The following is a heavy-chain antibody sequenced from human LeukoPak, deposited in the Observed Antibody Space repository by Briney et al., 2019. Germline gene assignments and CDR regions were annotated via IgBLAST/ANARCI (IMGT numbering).Heavy chain of an antibody. J-gene: IGHJ4*02. V-gene: IGHV3-23*01. CDR1: GCTFSSNA. Sequence: GGSLRPSGAASGCTFSSNAMSWVRQPPGKGLEWVAAISGSGESTYYADCVKGRFTISRDNSKNTLYLQMNSLRAEDTAVYYCANSLWFGCFDYWAQGTLVSVSS. CDR3: ANSLWFGCFDY. CDR2: ISGSGEST. D-gene: IGHD3-10*01.